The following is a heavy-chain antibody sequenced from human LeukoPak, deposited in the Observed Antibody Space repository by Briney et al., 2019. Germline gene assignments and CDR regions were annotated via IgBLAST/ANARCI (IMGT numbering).Heavy chain of an antibody. CDR3: ATDSIGPATDFDY. CDR2: IWSDGGKS. V-gene: IGHV3-33*01. J-gene: IGHJ4*02. Sequence: GGSLRLSCAASGFTFSAYGMHWVRQAPGMGLEWVAVIWSDGGKSYNSDSVKGRFTISRDSSKNTLYLQMNSLRADDTAVYYCATDSIGPATDFDYWGQGTLVTVSS. D-gene: IGHD2-2*01. CDR1: GFTFSAYG.